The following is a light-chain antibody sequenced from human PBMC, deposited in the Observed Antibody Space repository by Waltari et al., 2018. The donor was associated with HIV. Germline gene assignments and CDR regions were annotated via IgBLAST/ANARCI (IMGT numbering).Light chain of an antibody. V-gene: IGLV4-69*01. J-gene: IGLJ3*02. Sequence: QIILTQSPSASASPGASVKLTCTLSSEHSNFAIAWLQQQPEKGPRYLMKLNSDGSHTKGDGIPDRFSGSSSGAERYLSISSLHSDDEADYYCQTWGMGIVVFGGGTKPTVL. CDR1: SEHSNFA. CDR2: LNSDGSH. CDR3: QTWGMGIVV.